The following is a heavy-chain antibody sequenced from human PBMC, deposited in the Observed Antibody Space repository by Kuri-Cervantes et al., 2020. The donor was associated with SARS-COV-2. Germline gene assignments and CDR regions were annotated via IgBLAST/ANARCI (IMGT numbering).Heavy chain of an antibody. CDR2: ISYSGRTI. CDR1: GFTFDNYE. V-gene: IGHV3-48*03. CDR3: ARVRSDTIFGRKYYYYYYGMNV. J-gene: IGHJ6*02. Sequence: GESLKISCAASGFTFDNYEMNWVRQAPGKGLEWVSFISYSGRTIYYADSVKGRFTISRDNGKNSLYLQMNSLRDEDTAVYYCARVRSDTIFGRKYYYYYYGMNVWGQGTTVTVSS. D-gene: IGHD3-3*01.